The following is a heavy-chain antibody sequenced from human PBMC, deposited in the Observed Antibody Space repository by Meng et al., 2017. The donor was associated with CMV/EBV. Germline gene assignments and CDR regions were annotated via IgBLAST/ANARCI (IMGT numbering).Heavy chain of an antibody. CDR3: ARAGRIAAAGAYYYYGMDV. Sequence: GGSLRLSCAASGFTFSDYYMNWVRQAPGKGLEWVAVISYDGSNKYYADSVKGRFTISRDNSKNTLYLQMNSLRAEDTAVYYCARAGRIAAAGAYYYYGMDVWGQGTTVTVSS. CDR2: ISYDGSNK. J-gene: IGHJ6*02. D-gene: IGHD6-13*01. CDR1: GFTFSDYY. V-gene: IGHV3-30*03.